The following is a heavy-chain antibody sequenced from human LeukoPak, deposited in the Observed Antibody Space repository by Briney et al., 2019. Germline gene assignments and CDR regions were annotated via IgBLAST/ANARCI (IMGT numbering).Heavy chain of an antibody. CDR2: IKSKTDGGTT. V-gene: IGHV3-15*01. CDR3: TTSITMIVVGNAFDI. D-gene: IGHD3-22*01. J-gene: IGHJ3*02. CDR1: GFTFSSYG. Sequence: GGSLRLSCAASGFTFSSYGMHWVRQAPGKGLEWVGRIKSKTDGGTTDYAAPVKGRFTISRDDSKNTLYLQMNSLKTEDTAVYYCTTSITMIVVGNAFDIWGQGTMVTVSS.